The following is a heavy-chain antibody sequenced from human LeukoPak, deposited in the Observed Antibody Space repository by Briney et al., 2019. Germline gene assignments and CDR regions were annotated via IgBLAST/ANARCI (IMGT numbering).Heavy chain of an antibody. V-gene: IGHV3-11*04. D-gene: IGHD4-17*01. CDR2: ISSSGSTI. Sequence: PGGSLRLSCAASGFTFSDYYMSWIRQAPGKGLEWVSYISSSGSTIYYADSVKGRFTISRDNAKNSLYLQMNSLRAEDTAVYYCARDSRTVTYYYYYGMDVWGQGTTVTVSS. J-gene: IGHJ6*02. CDR3: ARDSRTVTYYYYYGMDV. CDR1: GFTFSDYY.